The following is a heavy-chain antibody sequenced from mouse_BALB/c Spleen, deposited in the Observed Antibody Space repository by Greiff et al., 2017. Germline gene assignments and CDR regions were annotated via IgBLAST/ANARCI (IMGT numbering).Heavy chain of an antibody. J-gene: IGHJ4*01. CDR1: GYTFTSYW. CDR3: ARRGYGSSGGYAMDY. V-gene: IGHV1-87*01. CDR2: IYPGDGDT. Sequence: VKLMESGAELARPGASVKLSCKASGYTFTSYWMQWVKQRPGQGLEWIGAIYPGDGDTRYTQKFKGKATLTADKSSSTAYMQLSSLASEDSAVYYCARRGYGSSGGYAMDYWGQGTSVTVSS. D-gene: IGHD1-1*01.